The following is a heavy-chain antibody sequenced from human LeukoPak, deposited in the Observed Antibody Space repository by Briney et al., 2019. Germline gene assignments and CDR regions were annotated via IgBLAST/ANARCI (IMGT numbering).Heavy chain of an antibody. D-gene: IGHD6-13*01. J-gene: IGHJ6*03. Sequence: ASVKVSCKASGYTFTGYYMHWVRQAPGQGLEWMGWINPNSGGTNYAQKFQGRVTMTRDTSISTAYMDLSRLRSDDTAVYYCARDSSSWPTPSYYMDVWGKGTTVTVSS. CDR1: GYTFTGYY. CDR3: ARDSSSWPTPSYYMDV. V-gene: IGHV1-2*02. CDR2: INPNSGGT.